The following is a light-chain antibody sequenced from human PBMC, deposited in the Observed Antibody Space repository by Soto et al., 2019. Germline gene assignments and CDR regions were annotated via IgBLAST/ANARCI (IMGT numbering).Light chain of an antibody. V-gene: IGLV2-23*01. CDR1: SSDVGSYNL. CDR3: CSYAGSSIWV. J-gene: IGLJ3*02. Sequence: QSALTQPASVSGSPGQSITVSCTGTSSDVGSYNLVSWYQQHPGKAPKLMIHEGSKRPSGVSNRSSGSKSGNTASLTISGLQAEDEAYYYCCSYAGSSIWVFGGGTKLTVL. CDR2: EGS.